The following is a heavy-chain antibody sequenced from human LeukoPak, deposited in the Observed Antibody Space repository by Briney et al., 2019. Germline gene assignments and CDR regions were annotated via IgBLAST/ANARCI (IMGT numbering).Heavy chain of an antibody. V-gene: IGHV3-23*01. Sequence: QPGGPLRLSCAASGFTFSNSAMSWVRQAPGKGLEGVSTLSGSGIPTYYADSVKGRFTISRDNSKNTLYLQMNSLRAEDTAVYYCAKGIYSSGWSYFDYWGHGTLVTVSS. CDR2: LSGSGIPT. D-gene: IGHD6-19*01. J-gene: IGHJ4*01. CDR1: GFTFSNSA. CDR3: AKGIYSSGWSYFDY.